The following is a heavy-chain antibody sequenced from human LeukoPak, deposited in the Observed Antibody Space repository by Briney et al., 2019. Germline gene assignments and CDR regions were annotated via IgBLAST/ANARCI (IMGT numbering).Heavy chain of an antibody. D-gene: IGHD3-3*01. Sequence: SETLSLTCAVYGGSFSGFYWSWIRQPPGKGLEWIGEINHSGSTNYNPSLKSRVTISVDTSKNQFSLKLSSVTAADTAVYYCARDHFGQDYWGQGTLVTVSS. CDR3: ARDHFGQDY. V-gene: IGHV4-34*01. CDR2: INHSGST. J-gene: IGHJ4*02. CDR1: GGSFSGFY.